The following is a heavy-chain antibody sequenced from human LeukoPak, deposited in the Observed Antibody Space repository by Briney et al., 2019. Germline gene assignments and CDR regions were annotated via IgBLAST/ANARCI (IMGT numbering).Heavy chain of an antibody. CDR1: GYTFTSYG. J-gene: IGHJ5*02. V-gene: IGHV1-18*01. Sequence: ASVKVSCKASGYTFTSYGISWVRQAPGQGLEWMGWISAYNGNTNYAQKLQGRVTMTRDTSISTAYMELSRLRSDDTAVYYCARDVVTGTTNDNWFDPWGQGTLVTVSS. CDR3: ARDVVTGTTNDNWFDP. CDR2: ISAYNGNT. D-gene: IGHD1-1*01.